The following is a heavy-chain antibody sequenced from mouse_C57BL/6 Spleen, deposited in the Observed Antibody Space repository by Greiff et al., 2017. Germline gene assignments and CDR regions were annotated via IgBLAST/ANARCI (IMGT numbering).Heavy chain of an antibody. D-gene: IGHD3-2*02. V-gene: IGHV1-15*01. J-gene: IGHJ2*01. CDR2: IDPETGGT. CDR1: GYTFTDYE. Sequence: QVQLKQSGAELVRPGASVTLSCKASGYTFTDYEMHWVKQTPVHGLEWIGAIDPETGGTAYNQKFKGKAILTADKSSSTAYMELRSLTSEDSAVYYCTRSRTAQSHFDYWGQGTTLTVSS. CDR3: TRSRTAQSHFDY.